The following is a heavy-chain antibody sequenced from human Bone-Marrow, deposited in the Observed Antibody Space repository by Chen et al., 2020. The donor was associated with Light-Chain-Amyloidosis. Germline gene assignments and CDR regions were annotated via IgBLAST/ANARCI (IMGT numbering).Heavy chain of an antibody. Sequence: EVQLEQYGPEVQKPGEPLMYSGKGSGSPFPNYWIGWVRQMPGKGLEWMGFSYPDDSDARYSPSFEGQVTISADKSITTAYLQWRSLKASDTAMYYCARRRDGYNFDYWGQGTLVTVSS. CDR1: GSPFPNYW. CDR3: ARRRDGYNFDY. CDR2: SYPDDSDA. J-gene: IGHJ4*02. V-gene: IGHV5-51*01. D-gene: IGHD5-12*01.